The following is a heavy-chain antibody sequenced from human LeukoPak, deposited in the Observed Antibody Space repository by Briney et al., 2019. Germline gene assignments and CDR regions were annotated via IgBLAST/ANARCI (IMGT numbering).Heavy chain of an antibody. Sequence: GGSLRLSCASSGFTFSAYHMNWVRQAPGKGLEWISFISSDSGTLCYADSVKGRFTISRDNAANSLYLQMNNLRDEDTAVYYCARRDPFDYWGQGTMVTVSS. CDR3: ARRDPFDY. V-gene: IGHV3-48*02. CDR2: ISSDSGTL. J-gene: IGHJ4*02. CDR1: GFTFSAYH.